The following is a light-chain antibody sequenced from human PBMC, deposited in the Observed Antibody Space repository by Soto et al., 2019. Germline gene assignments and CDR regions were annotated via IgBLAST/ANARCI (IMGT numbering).Light chain of an antibody. J-gene: IGLJ3*02. CDR2: EVN. CDR1: SSDVGGYNY. Sequence: QSALTQPPSASGSPGQSVAICCTGTSSDVGGYNYVSWYQQHPGKAPKLMIYEVNKRPSGVPDRFSGSKSGNTASLTISGLLVEDEAAYICGSFTTNRIWVFGGGTKLTVL. V-gene: IGLV2-8*01. CDR3: GSFTTNRIWV.